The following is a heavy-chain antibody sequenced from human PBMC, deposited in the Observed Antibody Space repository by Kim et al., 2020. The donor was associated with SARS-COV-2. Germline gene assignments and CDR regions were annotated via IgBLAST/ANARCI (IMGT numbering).Heavy chain of an antibody. CDR3: ARGRGYSGPSADCYFDY. V-gene: IGHV3-33*01. J-gene: IGHJ4*02. CDR2: IWYDGSNK. CDR1: GFTFSSYG. D-gene: IGHD5-12*01. Sequence: GGSLRLSCAASGFTFSSYGMHWVRQAPGKGLEWVAVIWYDGSNKYYADSVKGRFTISRDNSKNTLYLQMNSLRAEDTAVYYCARGRGYSGPSADCYFDYWGQGTLVTVSS.